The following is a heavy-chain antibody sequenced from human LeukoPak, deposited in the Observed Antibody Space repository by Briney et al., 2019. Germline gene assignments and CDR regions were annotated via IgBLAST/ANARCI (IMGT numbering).Heavy chain of an antibody. CDR1: GYSISSGYY. CDR2: IYHSGST. Sequence: PSETLSLTCTVSGYSISSGYYWGWIRQPPGKGLEWIGSIYHSGSTYYNPSLKSRVTISVDTSKNQFSLKLSSVTAADTAVYYCARVSGYSSGWNGYWGQGTLVTVSS. D-gene: IGHD6-19*01. CDR3: ARVSGYSSGWNGY. J-gene: IGHJ4*02. V-gene: IGHV4-38-2*02.